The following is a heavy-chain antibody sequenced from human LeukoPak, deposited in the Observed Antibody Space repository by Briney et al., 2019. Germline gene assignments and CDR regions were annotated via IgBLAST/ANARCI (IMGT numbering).Heavy chain of an antibody. CDR3: ARPKGIWPKSVFHY. J-gene: IGHJ4*02. Sequence: SETLSLICTVSGGSISSGNHLWGWIRQPPGKGLEWIGSMSYSGNTHYNPSLRRRVTMSVDTSKNQVSLRLSSVTAADTALYYCARPKGIWPKSVFHYWGQGILVTVSS. CDR1: GGSISSGNHL. CDR2: MSYSGNT. V-gene: IGHV4-39*01.